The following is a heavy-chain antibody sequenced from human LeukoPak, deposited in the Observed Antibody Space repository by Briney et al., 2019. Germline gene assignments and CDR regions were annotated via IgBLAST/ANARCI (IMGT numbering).Heavy chain of an antibody. D-gene: IGHD5-12*01. J-gene: IGHJ4*02. CDR2: ISYDGSNK. V-gene: IGHV3-30-3*01. CDR3: ARDIRLDY. Sequence: PGRSLRLSCAASGFTFSSYAMHWVRQAPGKGLEWVAVISYDGSNKYYAASVKGRFTISRDNSKNTLYLQMNSLRAEDTAVYYCARDIRLDYWGQETLVTVSS. CDR1: GFTFSSYA.